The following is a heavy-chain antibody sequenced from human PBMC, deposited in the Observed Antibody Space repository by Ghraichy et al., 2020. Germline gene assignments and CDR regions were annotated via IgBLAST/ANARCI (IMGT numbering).Heavy chain of an antibody. V-gene: IGHV3-21*01. J-gene: IGHJ4*02. D-gene: IGHD4-11*01. CDR3: ATTADYLYFDY. CDR1: GFTFSSYS. Sequence: GESLNISFAASGFTFSSYSMNWVRQAPGKGLEWVSSISSRSDYIYYADSLKGRFTVSRDNADNSLFLQMNSLRAEDTAVYYCATTADYLYFDYWGQGTLVTVSS. CDR2: ISSRSDYI.